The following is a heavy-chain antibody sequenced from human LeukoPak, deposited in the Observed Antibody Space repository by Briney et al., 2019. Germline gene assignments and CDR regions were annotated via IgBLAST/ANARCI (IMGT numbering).Heavy chain of an antibody. J-gene: IGHJ5*02. D-gene: IGHD3-22*01. CDR2: IYYSGST. Sequence: SSEALSLTCTVSGGSISSGDYYWSWIRQPPGKGLEWIGYIYYSGSTYYNPSLKSRVTISVDTSKNQFSLKLSSVTAADTAVYYCDREGGGDDSSGYQRGDTWGQGTLVTVSS. CDR1: GGSISSGDYY. CDR3: DREGGGDDSSGYQRGDT. V-gene: IGHV4-30-4*01.